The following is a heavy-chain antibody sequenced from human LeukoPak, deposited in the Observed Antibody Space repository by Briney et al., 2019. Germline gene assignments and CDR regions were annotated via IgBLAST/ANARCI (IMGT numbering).Heavy chain of an antibody. CDR3: ARLSGSWVGASFDS. CDR2: MNPNSGNT. CDR1: GYTFTSYD. J-gene: IGHJ4*02. D-gene: IGHD1-26*01. V-gene: IGHV1-8*01. Sequence: ASVKVSCKASGYTFTSYDINWVRQATGQGLEWMGWMNPNSGNTGYAQKFQGRVTMTRNTSISTAYMELSSLRSEDTAVYYCARLSGSWVGASFDSWGQGTLVTVSS.